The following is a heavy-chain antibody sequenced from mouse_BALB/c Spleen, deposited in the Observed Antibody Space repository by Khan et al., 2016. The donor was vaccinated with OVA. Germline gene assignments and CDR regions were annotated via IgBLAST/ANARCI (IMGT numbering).Heavy chain of an antibody. CDR1: GYTFSSYT. CDR2: INPSNGYT. Sequence: QVQLQQSGAELARPGASVKMSCKASGYTFSSYTIHWIKKRPGQGLEWIGYINPSNGYTNYNQKFKDKATLTTDKSSTTVYLQLSSLTSDDSAVYNCVRDGAYHRNDGWFAYLGQGTLVTVSA. V-gene: IGHV1-4*01. J-gene: IGHJ3*01. CDR3: VRDGAYHRNDGWFAY. D-gene: IGHD2-14*01.